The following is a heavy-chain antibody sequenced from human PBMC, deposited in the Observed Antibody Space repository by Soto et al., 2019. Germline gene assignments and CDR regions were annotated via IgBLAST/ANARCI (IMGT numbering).Heavy chain of an antibody. CDR3: AREAIYYDTSGFSLYYFDY. CDR1: GFTFNTDT. J-gene: IGHJ4*02. D-gene: IGHD3-22*01. CDR2: ISDDGSNK. V-gene: IGHV3-30-3*01. Sequence: QLVESGGGVVQPGRSLRLSCAASGFTFNTDTMHWVRQARGKGLEWVALISDDGSNKHYADSVKGRFSISRDNSKNTLYLQLNSLRPEDTAVYYCAREAIYYDTSGFSLYYFDYWGQGSLVTVSS.